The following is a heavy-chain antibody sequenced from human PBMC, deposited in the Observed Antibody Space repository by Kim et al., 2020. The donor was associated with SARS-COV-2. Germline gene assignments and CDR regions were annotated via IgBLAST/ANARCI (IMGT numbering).Heavy chain of an antibody. V-gene: IGHV3-7*01. Sequence: GGSLRLSCEASGFTFSSYWMSWVRQAPGKGLEWVANIKEDGSEKYYVESVKGRFTISRDNAKNSLYLQINRLRAEDTAVYYCARDEGYCSGAGCPGRYY. CDR3: ARDEGYCSGAGCPGRYY. CDR2: IKEDGSEK. J-gene: IGHJ6*01. D-gene: IGHD2-15*01. CDR1: GFTFSSYW.